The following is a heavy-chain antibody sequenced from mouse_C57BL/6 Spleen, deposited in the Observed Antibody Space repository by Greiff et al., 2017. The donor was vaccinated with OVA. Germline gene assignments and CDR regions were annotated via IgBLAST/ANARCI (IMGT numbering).Heavy chain of an antibody. J-gene: IGHJ4*01. CDR2: IDPEDGET. Sequence: EVQLQQSGAELVKPRASVKLSCTASGFNIKDYYMHWVKQRTEQGLEWIGRIDPEDGETKYAPKFQGKATITADTSSNTAYLQLSSLTSEDSAVYYGARDDSCDVVAMAYWGQGTSVTVSA. CDR3: ARDDSCDVVAMAY. V-gene: IGHV14-2*01. D-gene: IGHD2-12*01. CDR1: GFNIKDYY.